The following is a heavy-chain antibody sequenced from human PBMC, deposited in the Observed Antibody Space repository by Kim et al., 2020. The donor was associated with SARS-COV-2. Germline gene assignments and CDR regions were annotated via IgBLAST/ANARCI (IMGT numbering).Heavy chain of an antibody. Sequence: SETLSLTCTVSGGSISSYYWSWIRQPPGKGLEWIGYFYYSGSTNYNPSLKSRVTISLGTSKNQFSLKVSSVTAADTAVYYCARIMLRGSIDIWGQGTMVTVSS. CDR1: GGSISSYY. CDR2: FYYSGST. J-gene: IGHJ3*02. V-gene: IGHV4-59*01. CDR3: ARIMLRGSIDI. D-gene: IGHD3-10*01.